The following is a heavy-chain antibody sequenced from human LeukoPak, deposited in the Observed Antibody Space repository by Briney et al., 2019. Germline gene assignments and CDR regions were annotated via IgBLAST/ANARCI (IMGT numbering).Heavy chain of an antibody. Sequence: NPSETLSLTCTVSGGSISSSSYYWGWIRQPPGKGLEWIGSIYYSGSTYYNPSLKSRVTISVDTSKNQFSLKLSSVTAADTAVYYCARAPQSMIVGDAFDIWGQGTMVTVSS. CDR3: ARAPQSMIVGDAFDI. CDR2: IYYSGST. CDR1: GGSISSSSYY. V-gene: IGHV4-39*07. J-gene: IGHJ3*02. D-gene: IGHD3-22*01.